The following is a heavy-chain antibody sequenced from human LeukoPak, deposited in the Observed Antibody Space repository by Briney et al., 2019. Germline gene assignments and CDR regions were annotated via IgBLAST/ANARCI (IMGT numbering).Heavy chain of an antibody. V-gene: IGHV4-34*01. CDR1: GFTFSSYA. J-gene: IGHJ5*02. CDR3: ARGGHIVVVTARRNWFDP. Sequence: PGGSLRLSCAASGFTFSSYAMSWVRQAPGKGLEWIGEINHSGSTNYNPSLKSRVTISVDTSKNQFSLKLSSVTAADTAVYYCARGGHIVVVTARRNWFDPWGQGTLVTVSS. CDR2: INHSGST. D-gene: IGHD2-21*02.